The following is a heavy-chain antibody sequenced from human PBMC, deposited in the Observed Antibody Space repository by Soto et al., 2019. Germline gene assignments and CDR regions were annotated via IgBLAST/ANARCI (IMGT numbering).Heavy chain of an antibody. V-gene: IGHV1-2*02. CDR1: GYTFTIYY. CDR3: AREIRSGYYKYWYFDL. D-gene: IGHD3-3*01. J-gene: IGHJ2*01. CDR2: INPDSGGT. Sequence: ASVKVSCKASGYTFTIYYMHWVRQALGQGLEWMGWINPDSGGTKYAQKFQGGVTMTRDTSISTVYMELSRLRSDDTAVYYCAREIRSGYYKYWYFDLWGRGTLVTVSS.